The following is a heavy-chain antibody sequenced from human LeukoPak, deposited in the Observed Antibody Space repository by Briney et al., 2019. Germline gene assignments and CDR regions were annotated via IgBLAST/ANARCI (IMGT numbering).Heavy chain of an antibody. V-gene: IGHV4-38-2*01. CDR3: ARQLSASDSTWYYYYYMDV. CDR2: IYHSGST. D-gene: IGHD2-2*01. CDR1: GYSISSGYY. Sequence: SETLSLTCAVSGYSISSGYYWGWIRQPPGKGLEWIGSIYHSGSTYYNPSLKSRVTISVDTPKNQFSLKLSSVTAADTAVYYCARQLSASDSTWYYYYYMDVWGKGTTVTVSS. J-gene: IGHJ6*03.